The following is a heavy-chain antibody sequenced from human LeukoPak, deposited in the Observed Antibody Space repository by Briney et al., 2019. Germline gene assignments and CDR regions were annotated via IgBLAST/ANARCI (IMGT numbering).Heavy chain of an antibody. CDR1: GFTFNYYD. Sequence: GGSLRLSCAVSGFTFNYYDMHWARQAPGKRLEWVSAIRTTGDTHYPDSVKGRFAMSREDAKNSVHLQMNTLRAGDTAVYYCARGVSYYYDNSGHPGWYFDLWGRGALVTVSS. CDR2: IRTTGDT. J-gene: IGHJ2*01. D-gene: IGHD3-22*01. CDR3: ARGVSYYYDNSGHPGWYFDL. V-gene: IGHV3-13*01.